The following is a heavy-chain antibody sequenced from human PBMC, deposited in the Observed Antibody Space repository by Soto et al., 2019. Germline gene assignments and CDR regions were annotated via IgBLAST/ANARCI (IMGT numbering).Heavy chain of an antibody. CDR3: VRAGSYSPAFDI. J-gene: IGHJ3*02. CDR2: MNPNSGNT. CDR1: GYTFTSYD. D-gene: IGHD3-22*01. Sequence: QVQLVQSGAEVKKPGASVKVSCKASGYTFTSYDINWVRQATGQGLEWMGWMNPNSGNTVYTQKVQGRVTMTRNTSISRAYIELSSLRSEDTGVYYCVRAGSYSPAFDIWGQGTMVTVSS. V-gene: IGHV1-8*01.